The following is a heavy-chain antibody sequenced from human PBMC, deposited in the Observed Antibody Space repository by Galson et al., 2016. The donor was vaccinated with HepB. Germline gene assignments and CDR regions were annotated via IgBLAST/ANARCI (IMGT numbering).Heavy chain of an antibody. V-gene: IGHV3-48*04. J-gene: IGHJ4*02. D-gene: IGHD2/OR15-2a*01. CDR2: ISANSDST. CDR3: TNDVGLVMFGL. Sequence: SLRLSCAASGFYFSDYSMNWVRQAPGKGLEWLSYISANSDSTYYADSVKGRFTISRDNSKNTLDPQMNSLRAEDTAVYYCTNDVGLVMFGLWGRGTLVTVSS. CDR1: GFYFSDYS.